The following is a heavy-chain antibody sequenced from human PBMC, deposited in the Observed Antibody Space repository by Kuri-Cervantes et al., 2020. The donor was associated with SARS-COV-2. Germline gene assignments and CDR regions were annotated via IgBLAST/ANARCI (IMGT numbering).Heavy chain of an antibody. D-gene: IGHD3-3*01. CDR3: ARGGLTYYDFWCGYYTGIGWFDP. CDR1: GGSISSYY. V-gene: IGHV4-59*01. CDR2: IYYSGST. Sequence: GSLRLSCTVSGGSISSYYWSWIRQPPGKGLEWIGYIYYSGSTNYNPSLKSRVTISVDTSKSQFSLKLSPVTAADTAVYYCARGGLTYYDFWCGYYTGIGWFDPWGQGTLVTVSS. J-gene: IGHJ5*02.